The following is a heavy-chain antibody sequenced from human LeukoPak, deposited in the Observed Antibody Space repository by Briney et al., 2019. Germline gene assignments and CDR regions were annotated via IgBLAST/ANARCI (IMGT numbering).Heavy chain of an antibody. Sequence: SETLSLTCTVSGGSISSGSYYWSWIRQPAGKGLEWIVRIYTSGSTNYNPSLKSRVTISVDTSKNQFSLKLSSVTAADTAVYYCARGRAHDSSGIPLDYWGQGTLVTVSS. CDR3: ARGRAHDSSGIPLDY. CDR1: GGSISSGSYY. V-gene: IGHV4-61*02. CDR2: IYTSGST. D-gene: IGHD3-22*01. J-gene: IGHJ4*02.